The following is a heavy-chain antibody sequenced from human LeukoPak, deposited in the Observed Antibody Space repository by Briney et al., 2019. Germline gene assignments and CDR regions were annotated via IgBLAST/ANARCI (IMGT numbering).Heavy chain of an antibody. J-gene: IGHJ6*02. V-gene: IGHV4-59*01. CDR3: ARVGGSGSYYYGMDV. D-gene: IGHD3-10*01. CDR2: IYYSGST. Sequence: SETLSLTCTVSGGSISSYYWSWIRQPPGKELEWIGYIYYSGSTNYNPSLKSRVTISVDTSKNQFSLKLSSVTAADTAVYYCARVGGSGSYYYGMDVWGQGTTVTVSS. CDR1: GGSISSYY.